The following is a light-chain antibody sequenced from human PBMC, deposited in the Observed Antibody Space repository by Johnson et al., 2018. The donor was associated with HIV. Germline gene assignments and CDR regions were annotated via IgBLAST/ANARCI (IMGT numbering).Light chain of an antibody. J-gene: IGLJ1*01. CDR2: ENN. Sequence: QSVLTQPPSVSAAPGQKVTISCSGSSSDMGNYAVSWYQQLPGTAPKLLIYENNKRPSGIPDRFSGSKSGTSATLGITGLQTGDEADYYCGTWDSSLSAGGVFGTGTKFIVL. CDR1: SSDMGNYA. CDR3: GTWDSSLSAGGV. V-gene: IGLV1-51*02.